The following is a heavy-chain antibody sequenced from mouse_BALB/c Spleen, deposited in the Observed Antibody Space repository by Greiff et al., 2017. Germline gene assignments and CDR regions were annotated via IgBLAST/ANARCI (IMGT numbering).Heavy chain of an antibody. CDR1: GFTFSSYT. V-gene: IGHV5-6-4*01. CDR3: TRDNDGFDY. J-gene: IGHJ2*01. D-gene: IGHD2-3*01. CDR2: ISSGGSYT. Sequence: EVKLVESGGGLVKPGGSLKLSCAASGFTFSSYTMSWVRQTPEKRLEWVATISSGGSYTYYPDSVKGRLTISRDNANNTLYLQMSSLKSEDTAMYYSTRDNDGFDYWGQGTTLTVSS.